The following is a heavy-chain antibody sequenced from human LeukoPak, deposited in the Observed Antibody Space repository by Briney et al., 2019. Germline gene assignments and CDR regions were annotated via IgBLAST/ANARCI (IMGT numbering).Heavy chain of an antibody. D-gene: IGHD3-3*01. CDR3: ARNGEITIFGVVIDNWFDP. CDR2: IYYSGST. J-gene: IGHJ5*02. Sequence: PSETLSLTCTVSGGSISSYYWSWIRQPPGKGLEWIGYIYYSGSTNYNPSLKSRVTISVDTSKNQFSLKLSSVTAADTAVYYCARNGEITIFGVVIDNWFDPWGQGTLVTVSS. V-gene: IGHV4-59*08. CDR1: GGSISSYY.